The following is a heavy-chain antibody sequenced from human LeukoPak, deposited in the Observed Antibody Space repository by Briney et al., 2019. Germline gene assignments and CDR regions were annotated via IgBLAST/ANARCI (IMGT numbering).Heavy chain of an antibody. Sequence: ASAKVSCKASGYTFTDSYIQWVRQAPGQGLEWMGLINLSGGSTTYAQRFQGRVTLTRDTSTSTVYMELSSLRSEDTAVYYCARDYVDDIPMIKDYWGQGTLVTVSS. J-gene: IGHJ4*02. D-gene: IGHD2-8*01. CDR2: INLSGGST. V-gene: IGHV1-46*01. CDR3: ARDYVDDIPMIKDY. CDR1: GYTFTDSY.